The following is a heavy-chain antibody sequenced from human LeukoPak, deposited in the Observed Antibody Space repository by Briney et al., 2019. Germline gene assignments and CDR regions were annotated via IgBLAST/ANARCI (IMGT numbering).Heavy chain of an antibody. CDR1: GFTFSSYA. V-gene: IGHV3-30-3*01. D-gene: IGHD3-22*01. J-gene: IGHJ5*02. CDR3: ARGLIVVVGNWFDP. CDR2: ISYDGSNK. Sequence: GRSLRLSCAASGFTFSSYAMHWVRQAPGKGLEWVAVISYDGSNKYYADSVKGRFTISRGNSKNTLYLQMNSLRAEDTAVYYCARGLIVVVGNWFDPWGQGTLVTVSS.